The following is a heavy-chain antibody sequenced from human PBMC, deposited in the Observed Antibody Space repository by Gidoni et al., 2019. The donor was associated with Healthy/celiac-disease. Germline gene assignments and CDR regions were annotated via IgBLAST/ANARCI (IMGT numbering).Heavy chain of an antibody. J-gene: IGHJ6*02. Sequence: QVQLQESAPGLVMPSGTLSLTCAVSVVSISSSNWWRLVRQPPGKGLEWIGKIYHSGSTNYNPSLKSRVTISVDKSKNQFSLKLSSVTAADTAVYYCARDHYYYYGMDVWGQGTTVTVSS. CDR1: VVSISSSNW. V-gene: IGHV4-4*02. CDR2: IYHSGST. CDR3: ARDHYYYYGMDV.